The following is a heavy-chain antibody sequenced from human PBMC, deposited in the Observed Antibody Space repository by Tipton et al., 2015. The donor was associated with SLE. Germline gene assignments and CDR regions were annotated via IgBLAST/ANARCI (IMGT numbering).Heavy chain of an antibody. CDR2: INWNGYST. J-gene: IGHJ1*01. D-gene: IGHD3-10*01. CDR1: GFTFDDYG. V-gene: IGHV3-20*04. Sequence: GSLRLSCAASGFTFDDYGMSWVRQAPGKGLEWVSGINWNGYSTGYADSVKGRFTISRDNAKNSLYLQMNSLRVEDTALYYCARGGWFGEILFQHWGQGTLVTVSS. CDR3: ARGGWFGEILFQH.